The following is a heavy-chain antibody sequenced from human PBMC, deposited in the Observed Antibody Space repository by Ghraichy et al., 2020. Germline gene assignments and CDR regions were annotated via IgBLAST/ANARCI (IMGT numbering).Heavy chain of an antibody. CDR3: ARVDYGADD. CDR2: IYSTGST. J-gene: IGHJ4*02. CDR1: GGSIRGYY. Sequence: GSLSLTCTVSGGSIRGYYWTWIRQPAGKGLELIGRIYSTGSTNYNPSLKSRVSMSVDTSKNQISLKLSSVTAADTAVYYCARVDYGADDWGQGTPVTVSS. V-gene: IGHV4-4*07. D-gene: IGHD4-17*01.